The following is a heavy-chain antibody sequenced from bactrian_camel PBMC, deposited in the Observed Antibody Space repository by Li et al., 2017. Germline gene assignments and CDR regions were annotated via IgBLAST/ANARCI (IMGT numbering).Heavy chain of an antibody. CDR2: IGSDDST. V-gene: IGHV3S55*01. CDR3: AIDEGFKLLGQQGWIEERFFTD. CDR1: GLTPSKYF. Sequence: HVQLVESGGNSVQAGGSLRLSCTVSGLTPSKYFMAWFRQAPGKEREWVAGIGSDDSTNYAGSVKGRFTASIDDTKKILYLQMKNLTLDDTALYVCAIDEGFKLLGQQGWIEERFFTDWGQGTQVTVS. D-gene: IGHD1*01. J-gene: IGHJ4*01.